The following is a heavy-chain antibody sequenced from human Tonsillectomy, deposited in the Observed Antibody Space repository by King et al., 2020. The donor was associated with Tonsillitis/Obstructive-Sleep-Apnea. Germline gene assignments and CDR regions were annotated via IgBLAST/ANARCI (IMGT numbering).Heavy chain of an antibody. Sequence: VQLVESGGGVVQPGRSLRLSCAASGFTFSSYAMHWVRQAPGKGLEWVAVISYDGSNKYYADSVKGRFTISRDNSKNTLYLQMNSLRAEDTAVYYCAGGPPDPSADPCAGHYWGMDVWGQGHTVTVSS. CDR3: AGGPPDPSADPCAGHYWGMDV. CDR2: ISYDGSNK. J-gene: IGHJ6*02. V-gene: IGHV3-30*04. D-gene: IGHD2-15*01. CDR1: GFTFSSYA.